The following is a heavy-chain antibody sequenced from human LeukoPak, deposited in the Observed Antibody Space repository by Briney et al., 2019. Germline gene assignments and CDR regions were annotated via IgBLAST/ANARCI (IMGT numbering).Heavy chain of an antibody. D-gene: IGHD3-10*01. CDR1: GFTLSSYG. J-gene: IGHJ4*02. V-gene: IGHV3-30*02. CDR3: AKMQLKTGESDY. Sequence: PGVSLRLSCAASGFTLSSYGMHWVRQAPGKGLEWLAFIRYDGSNKFYADSVKGRFTISRDNSKNSLYLQMNSLRAEDTAVYYCAKMQLKTGESDYWSQGTLITVTS. CDR2: IRYDGSNK.